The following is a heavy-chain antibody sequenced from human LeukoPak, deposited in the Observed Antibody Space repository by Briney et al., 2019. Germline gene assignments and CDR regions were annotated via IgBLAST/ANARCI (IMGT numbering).Heavy chain of an antibody. D-gene: IGHD3-16*01. CDR1: GGSIITGNHC. CDR2: IYASGST. J-gene: IGHJ6*03. Sequence: SETLSLTCTVSGGSIITGNHCWSWIRQPAGKGLEWIGRIYASGSTNYNPSLKSRVTISVDTSKNQFSLRLSSVTAADTVVYYCARDRRYASSNYYYYYMDVWGKGTTVTVSS. CDR3: ARDRRYASSNYYYYYMDV. V-gene: IGHV4-61*02.